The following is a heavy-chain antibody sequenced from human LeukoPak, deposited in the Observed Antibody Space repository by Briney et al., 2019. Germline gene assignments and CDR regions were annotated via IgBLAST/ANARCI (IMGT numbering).Heavy chain of an antibody. D-gene: IGHD4-17*01. CDR3: ARQVIPYGDYDY. CDR2: ISAYNGNT. Sequence: ASVKVSCKASGYTFTSYGISWVRQAPGQGLEWMGWISAYNGNTNYAQKLQGRVTMTTDTSTSTAYMELRSLRSDDTAVYYCARQVIPYGDYDYWGQKNLATVSS. CDR1: GYTFTSYG. J-gene: IGHJ4*02. V-gene: IGHV1-18*01.